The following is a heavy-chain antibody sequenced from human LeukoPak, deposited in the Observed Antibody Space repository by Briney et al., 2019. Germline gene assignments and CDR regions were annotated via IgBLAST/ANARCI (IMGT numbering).Heavy chain of an antibody. CDR2: ISSSSSTI. V-gene: IGHV3-48*01. Sequence: PGGSLRLSCAASGFTFSSYSMNWVRQAPGKGLEWVSYISSSSSTIYYADSVKGRFTISRDNAKNSLYLQMNSLRAEDTAVYYCARDSGEYCSGGSCSNFDYWGQGTLVTVSS. CDR3: ARDSGEYCSGGSCSNFDY. D-gene: IGHD2-15*01. CDR1: GFTFSSYS. J-gene: IGHJ4*02.